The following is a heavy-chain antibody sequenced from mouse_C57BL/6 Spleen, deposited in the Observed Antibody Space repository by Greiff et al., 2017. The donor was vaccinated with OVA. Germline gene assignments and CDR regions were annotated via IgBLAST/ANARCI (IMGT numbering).Heavy chain of an antibody. D-gene: IGHD3-2*02. CDR1: GFNIKDDY. J-gene: IGHJ3*01. CDR2: IDPEIGDT. CDR3: TTQTAQASWFAY. Sequence: EVQLQQSGAELVRPGASVKLSCTASGFNIKDDYMHWVKQRPEQGLEWIGWIDPEIGDTEYASKFQGKATITADTSSNTAYLQLSSLTSEDTAVYYCTTQTAQASWFAYWGQGTLVTVSA. V-gene: IGHV14-4*01.